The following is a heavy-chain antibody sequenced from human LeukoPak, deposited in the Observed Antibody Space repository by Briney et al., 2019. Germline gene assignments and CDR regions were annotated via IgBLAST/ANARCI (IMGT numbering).Heavy chain of an antibody. CDR1: GFTFSSYS. J-gene: IGHJ4*02. V-gene: IGHV3-21*01. D-gene: IGHD2-15*01. Sequence: GGSLRLSCAASGFTFSSYSMNWVRQAPGKGLEWVSSISSSSSYIYYADSVKGRFTTSRDNAKNSLYLQMNSLRAEDTAVYYCAREGCSGGSCYSGFDYWGQGTLVTVSS. CDR3: AREGCSGGSCYSGFDY. CDR2: ISSSSSYI.